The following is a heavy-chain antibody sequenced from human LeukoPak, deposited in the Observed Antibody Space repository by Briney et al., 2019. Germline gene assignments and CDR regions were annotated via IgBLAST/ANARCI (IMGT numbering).Heavy chain of an antibody. CDR1: GCTFSNAW. D-gene: IGHD1-14*01. J-gene: IGHJ6*02. CDR3: SVNQYYYYGMDV. Sequence: GGSLRLSCAASGCTFSNAWWSWVRQAPGKGLEWVGRIKSKSDGRTTDYAARVKGRFTISRNYSKNTLYLQMNSLKTEDTAVYYCSVNQYYYYGMDVWGQGTPVTVSS. V-gene: IGHV3-15*01. CDR2: IKSKSDGRTT.